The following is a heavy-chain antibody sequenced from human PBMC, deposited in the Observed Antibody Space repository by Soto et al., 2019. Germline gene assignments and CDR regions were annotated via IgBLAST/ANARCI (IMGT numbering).Heavy chain of an antibody. CDR3: AKSPEWPNRYLGY. V-gene: IGHV3-23*01. J-gene: IGHJ4*02. CDR2: ITGNSGST. CDR1: GGPYRINT. D-gene: IGHD3-3*01. Sequence: GALELACSEHGGPYRINTIDGVRQAPGKGLEWVSTITGNSGSTAYGDSVKGRFTISRDNSKSTLYLQMNSLRVEDTAAYYCAKSPEWPNRYLGYWGQGSQVIV.